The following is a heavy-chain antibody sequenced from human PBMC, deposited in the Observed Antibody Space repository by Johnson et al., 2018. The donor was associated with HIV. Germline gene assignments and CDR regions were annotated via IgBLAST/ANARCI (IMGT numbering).Heavy chain of an antibody. Sequence: QVQLVESGGGVVQPGRSLRLSCAASGFTFSSYAMHWVRQAPGKGLEWISVIYIGGNTYYADSVRGRFTISRDSSKNTVYLQMNSLRAEDTAVYFCARDRFGDSDAFDIWGQGTMVTVSS. V-gene: IGHV3-NL1*01. CDR2: IYIGGNT. CDR1: GFTFSSYA. D-gene: IGHD4-17*01. J-gene: IGHJ3*02. CDR3: ARDRFGDSDAFDI.